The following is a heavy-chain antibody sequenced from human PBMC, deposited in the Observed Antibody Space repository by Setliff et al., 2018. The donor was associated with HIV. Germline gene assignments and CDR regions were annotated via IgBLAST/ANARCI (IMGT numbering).Heavy chain of an antibody. CDR2: IIPVYGTA. CDR3: ARALAVAATWFDP. J-gene: IGHJ5*02. Sequence: SVKVSCKASGDTFSSYAINWVRQAPGQGLEWMGGIIPVYGTANYAQKFQGRVTITADDSTNTAYMALRSLRSEDTAVYFCARALAVAATWFDPWGQGTLVTVSS. CDR1: GDTFSSYA. D-gene: IGHD6-19*01. V-gene: IGHV1-69*13.